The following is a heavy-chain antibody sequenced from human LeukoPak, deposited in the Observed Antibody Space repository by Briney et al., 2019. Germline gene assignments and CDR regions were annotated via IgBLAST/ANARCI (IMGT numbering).Heavy chain of an antibody. CDR2: IYYSGST. V-gene: IGHV4-59*01. CDR1: GGSISSYY. D-gene: IGHD3-22*01. J-gene: IGHJ4*02. CDR3: ARGQRDYYDDSSGYYFDY. Sequence: AETLSLTCTVSGGSISSYYWSWIRQPPGKGLEWLGYIYYSGSTNYNPSLKSRVTISVDTSKNQFSLKLSSVTGADTAVYYCARGQRDYYDDSSGYYFDYWGQGTLVTVSS.